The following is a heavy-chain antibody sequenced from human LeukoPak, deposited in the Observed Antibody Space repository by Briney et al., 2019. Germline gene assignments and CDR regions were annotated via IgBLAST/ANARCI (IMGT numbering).Heavy chain of an antibody. CDR1: GGSINISDYY. J-gene: IGHJ4*02. CDR3: ARRGTIDSGRPWN. CDR2: MHYSGST. D-gene: IGHD1-26*01. Sequence: SSETLSLTCTVSGGSINISDYYWGWIRQPPGKGLEWIGSMHYSGSTYYNPSLKSRVTISVDTSKNQFSLKVSSVTAADTAVYYCARRGTIDSGRPWNWGQGTLATVSS. V-gene: IGHV4-39*01.